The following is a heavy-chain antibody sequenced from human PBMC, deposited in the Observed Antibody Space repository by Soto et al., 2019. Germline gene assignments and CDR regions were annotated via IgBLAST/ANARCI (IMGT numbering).Heavy chain of an antibody. D-gene: IGHD6-13*01. J-gene: IGHJ6*02. V-gene: IGHV3-30*09. CDR2: LSYDGTSQ. Sequence: QVQLVESGGGVVQPGRSLRLSCVVSGFTFSSYAMHWVRQAPGKGLEWVALLSYDGTSQYYADSVKGRFAISRDESKNSLYLQLNSLRLEDTAVYYCARERQQLGMGFYYYGMDVWGQGTTVTVSS. CDR1: GFTFSSYA. CDR3: ARERQQLGMGFYYYGMDV.